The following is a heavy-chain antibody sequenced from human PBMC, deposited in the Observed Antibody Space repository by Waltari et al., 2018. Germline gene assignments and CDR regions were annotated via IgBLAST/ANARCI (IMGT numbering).Heavy chain of an antibody. D-gene: IGHD1-26*01. J-gene: IGHJ4*02. CDR1: GYSISSGYY. V-gene: IGHV4-38-2*01. CDR3: ANRWVGATPAG. Sequence: QVQLQESGPGLVKPSETLSLTCAVSGYSISSGYYWGWIRQPPGKGLEWIGSIYHSGSTYCNPSRKSRVTISVDTAKNQFSLKLSSVTAADTAVYYCANRWVGATPAGWGQGTLVTVSS. CDR2: IYHSGST.